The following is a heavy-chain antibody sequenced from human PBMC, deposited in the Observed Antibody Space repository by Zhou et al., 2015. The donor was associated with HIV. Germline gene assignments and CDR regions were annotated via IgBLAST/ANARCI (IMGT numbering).Heavy chain of an antibody. CDR2: IIPIFGTA. CDR3: ARTYGAARPHYYYGMDV. CDR1: GYTFTSYG. D-gene: IGHD6-6*01. Sequence: QVQPVQSGREVKKPGPSVKVSCKASGYTFTSYGISWVRQAPGQGLEWMGGIIPIFGTANYAQKFQGRVTITADESTSTAYMELSSLRSEDTAVYYCARTYGAARPHYYYGMDVWGQGTTVTVS. J-gene: IGHJ6*02. V-gene: IGHV1-69*13.